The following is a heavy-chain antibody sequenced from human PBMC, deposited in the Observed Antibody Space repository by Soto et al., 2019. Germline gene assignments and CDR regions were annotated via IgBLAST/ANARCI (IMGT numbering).Heavy chain of an antibody. CDR3: ARSSPYYYDSSGLLDY. J-gene: IGHJ4*02. Sequence: SETLSLTCTVSGGSISSGDYYWSWIRQPPGKGLEWIGYIYYSGSTYYNPSLKSRVTISVDTSKNQFSLKLSSVTAADTAVYYCARSSPYYYDSSGLLDYWGQGTLVTVSS. CDR1: GGSISSGDYY. V-gene: IGHV4-30-4*01. CDR2: IYYSGST. D-gene: IGHD3-22*01.